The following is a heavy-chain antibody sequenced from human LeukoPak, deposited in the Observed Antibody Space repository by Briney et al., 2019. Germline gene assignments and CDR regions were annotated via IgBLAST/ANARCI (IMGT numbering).Heavy chain of an antibody. V-gene: IGHV3-33*01. CDR2: IWYDGSKK. CDR1: GYTFTSHG. Sequence: GSLRLSCAASGYTFTSHGMHWVRQAPGKGLEWVAVIWYDGSKKYYADSVKGRFTISRDTSKNTLNLQMDSLRPEDTAVYYCARDPDSSMDVWGQGTTVTVSS. J-gene: IGHJ6*02. CDR3: ARDPDSSMDV. D-gene: IGHD1-14*01.